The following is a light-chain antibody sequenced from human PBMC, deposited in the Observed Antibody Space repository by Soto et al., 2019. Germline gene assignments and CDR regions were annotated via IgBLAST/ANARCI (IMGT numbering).Light chain of an antibody. V-gene: IGKV3-20*01. CDR3: QQYSSSRT. J-gene: IGKJ1*01. CDR2: GGS. Sequence: EIVLTQSPGTLSLSPGERATLSCRASQSVSNNYLAWYQQKPGQAPRLLIYGGSSRATGIPVRFSGSGSETDFTLTITRLEPEDFAMYYCQQYSSSRTFGQGTKVDI. CDR1: QSVSNNY.